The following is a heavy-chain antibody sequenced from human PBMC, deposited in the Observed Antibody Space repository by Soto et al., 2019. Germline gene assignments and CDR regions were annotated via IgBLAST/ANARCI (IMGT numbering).Heavy chain of an antibody. CDR2: ISYSGST. D-gene: IGHD3-22*01. Sequence: PSETLALTCTVSGGSISSSYYYWGWIRQPPGKGLEWIGSISYSGSTYHNPSLKSRVTISVDTSKNQFSLKLSSVTAADTAVYYCAGKYYYDSSGYYYALQIDYWGQGTLVTVS. CDR1: GGSISSSYYY. V-gene: IGHV4-39*01. CDR3: AGKYYYDSSGYYYALQIDY. J-gene: IGHJ4*02.